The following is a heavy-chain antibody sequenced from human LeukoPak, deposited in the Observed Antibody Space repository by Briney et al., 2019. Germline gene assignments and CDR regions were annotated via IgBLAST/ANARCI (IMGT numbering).Heavy chain of an antibody. D-gene: IGHD4-17*01. CDR3: ATSTVTYYFDY. V-gene: IGHV3-23*01. CDR1: EISVSSNY. Sequence: PGGSLRLSCAASEISVSSNYMSWVRQAPGKGLEWVSAISGSGGSTYYADSVKGRFTISRDNSKNTLYLQMNSLRAEDTAVYYCATSTVTYYFDYWGQGTLVTVSS. CDR2: ISGSGGST. J-gene: IGHJ4*02.